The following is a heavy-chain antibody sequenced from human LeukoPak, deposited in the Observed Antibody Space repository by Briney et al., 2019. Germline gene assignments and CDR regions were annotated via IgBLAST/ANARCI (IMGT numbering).Heavy chain of an antibody. D-gene: IGHD3-16*02. J-gene: IGHJ4*02. CDR3: AKEGGYGELSSYFDY. CDR1: GFTFSSYG. Sequence: SGGSLRLSCAASGFTFSSYGMHWVRQAPGKGLEWVAVISYDGSNKYYADSVKGRFTISRDNSKNTLYLQMNSLRAEDTAVYYCAKEGGYGELSSYFDYWGQGTLVTVSS. CDR2: ISYDGSNK. V-gene: IGHV3-30*18.